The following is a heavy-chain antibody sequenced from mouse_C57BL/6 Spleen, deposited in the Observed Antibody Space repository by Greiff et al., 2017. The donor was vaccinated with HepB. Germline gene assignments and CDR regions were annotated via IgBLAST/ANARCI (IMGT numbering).Heavy chain of an antibody. Sequence: EVMLVESGGGLVKPGGSLKLSCAASGFTFSSYAMSWVRQTPEKRLEWVATISDGGSYTYYPDNVKGRFTISRDNAKNNLYLQMSHLKSEDTAMYYCARVGGYFAMDYWGQGTSVTVSS. V-gene: IGHV5-4*03. CDR1: GFTFSSYA. D-gene: IGHD1-1*02. J-gene: IGHJ4*01. CDR3: ARVGGYFAMDY. CDR2: ISDGGSYT.